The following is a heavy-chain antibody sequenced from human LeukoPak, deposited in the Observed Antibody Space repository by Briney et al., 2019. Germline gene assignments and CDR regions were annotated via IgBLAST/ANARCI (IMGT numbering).Heavy chain of an antibody. CDR1: GGSISSGGYS. V-gene: IGHV4-30-4*07. CDR3: ARAGDGSGSYDNADYDY. D-gene: IGHD3-10*01. CDR2: IYYSGST. Sequence: PSETLSLTRAVSGGSISSGGYSWSWIRQPPGKGLEWIGYIYYSGSTYYNPSLKSRVTISVDTSKNQFSLKLSSVTAADTAVYYCARAGDGSGSYDNADYDYWGQGTLVTVSS. J-gene: IGHJ4*02.